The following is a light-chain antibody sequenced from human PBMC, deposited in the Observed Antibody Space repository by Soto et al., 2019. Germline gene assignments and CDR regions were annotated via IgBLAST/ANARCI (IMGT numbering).Light chain of an antibody. CDR3: TAYVSASTPSV. CDR1: TRDIGGYDY. CDR2: DVY. J-gene: IGLJ1*01. V-gene: IGLV2-14*01. Sequence: QSALTQPASVSGSPGQSITISCIGTTRDIGGYDYVSWFQHHPGKAPILLFYDVYNRPSGLSTRFSGSKSGTTASLTISGLQTEDEAEYYGTAYVSASTPSVFGTGTKVPVL.